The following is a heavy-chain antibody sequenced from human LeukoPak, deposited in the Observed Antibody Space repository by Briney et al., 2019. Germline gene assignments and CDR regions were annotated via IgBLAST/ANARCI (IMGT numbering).Heavy chain of an antibody. CDR3: ARDSYYDFWSGYYRDYYYYMDV. CDR1: GGSFSGYY. D-gene: IGHD3-3*01. Sequence: KPSETLSLTCAAYGGSFSGYYWSWIRQPPGKGLEWIGKINHSGSTNYNPSLKNRVTISVDTNKNQFSLKLSSVPATDTAVYYCARDSYYDFWSGYYRDYYYYMDVWGKGTTVTVSS. CDR2: INHSGST. V-gene: IGHV4-34*01. J-gene: IGHJ6*03.